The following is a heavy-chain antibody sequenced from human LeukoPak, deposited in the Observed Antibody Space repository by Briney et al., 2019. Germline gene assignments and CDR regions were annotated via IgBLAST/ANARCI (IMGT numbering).Heavy chain of an antibody. CDR2: ISSSSSTI. CDR3: ARDMTFAAISWFDP. V-gene: IGHV3-48*01. J-gene: IGHJ5*02. Sequence: GGSLRLSCAASGFTFSSYAMSWVRQAPGKGLEWVSYISSSSSTIYYADSVKGRFTISRDNAKNSLYLQMNSLRAEVTAVYYCARDMTFAAISWFDPWGQGTLVTVSS. D-gene: IGHD2-2*02. CDR1: GFTFSSYA.